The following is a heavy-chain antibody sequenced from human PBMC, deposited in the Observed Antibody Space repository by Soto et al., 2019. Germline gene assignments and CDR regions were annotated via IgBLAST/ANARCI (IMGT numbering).Heavy chain of an antibody. CDR1: GFTFSSYA. Sequence: QVQLVESGGGVVQPGRSLRLSCAASGFTFSSYAMHWVRQAPGKWLEWVAVISYDGSNKYYADSVQGRFTISRDNYKNTLYLQMNSLRAEDKAVYYCARETTPPYCSSTRCYAFDYWGQGSLVPVSS. V-gene: IGHV3-30-3*01. CDR2: ISYDGSNK. D-gene: IGHD2-2*01. CDR3: ARETTPPYCSSTRCYAFDY. J-gene: IGHJ4*02.